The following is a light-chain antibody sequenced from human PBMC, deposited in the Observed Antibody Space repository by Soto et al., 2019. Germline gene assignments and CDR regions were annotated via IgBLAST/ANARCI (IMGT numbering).Light chain of an antibody. CDR1: QRVSSSY. CDR3: QQYGSSPPIT. CDR2: GAS. Sequence: EIVLTQSPGTLSLSPGERATLSCRASQRVSSSYLAWYQQKPGTAPRLLIYGASSRATGIPDRFSGSGSGTDFTLTISTLEPEDFALYYCQQYGSSPPITFGQGTRLEIK. V-gene: IGKV3-20*01. J-gene: IGKJ5*01.